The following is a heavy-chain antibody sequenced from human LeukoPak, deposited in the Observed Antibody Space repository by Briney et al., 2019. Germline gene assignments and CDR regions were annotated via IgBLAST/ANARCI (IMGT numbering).Heavy chain of an antibody. CDR2: ISYDGSNK. CDR3: AKDRRGNGDHFDY. CDR1: GFTFSSYG. V-gene: IGHV3-30*18. J-gene: IGHJ4*02. Sequence: GGSLRLSCAASGFTFSSYGMHWVRQAPGKGLEWVAVISYDGSNKYYADSVKGRFTISRDNSKNTLYLQMNSLRAEDTAVYYCAKDRRGNGDHFDYWGQGTLVTVSS. D-gene: IGHD3-16*01.